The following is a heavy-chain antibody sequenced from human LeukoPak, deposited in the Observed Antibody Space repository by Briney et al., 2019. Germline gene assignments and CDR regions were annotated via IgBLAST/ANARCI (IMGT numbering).Heavy chain of an antibody. Sequence: GGSLRLSCAASGFTFSSYAMHWVRQAPGKGLEWVAVISYDGSNKYYADSVKGRFTISRDNSKNTLYLQMNSLRAEDTAVYYCARRYFDLWGRGTLVTVSS. J-gene: IGHJ2*01. V-gene: IGHV3-30-3*01. CDR1: GFTFSSYA. CDR2: ISYDGSNK. CDR3: ARRYFDL.